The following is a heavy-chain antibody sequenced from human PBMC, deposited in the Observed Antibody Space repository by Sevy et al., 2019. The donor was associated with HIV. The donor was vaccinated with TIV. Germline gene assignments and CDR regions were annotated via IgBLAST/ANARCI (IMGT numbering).Heavy chain of an antibody. D-gene: IGHD6-19*01. CDR2: ISRSSSVT. CDR1: GFTLSDFE. CDR3: ARDATVAGSYFLDY. Sequence: GGSLRLSCTISGFTLSDFEMNWVRQAPGKGLEWISYISRSSSVTSYADSVKGRFTISRDNAKNSIYLEVSRLGDGDTAIYYCARDATVAGSYFLDYWGRGSLVTVSS. J-gene: IGHJ4*02. V-gene: IGHV3-21*05.